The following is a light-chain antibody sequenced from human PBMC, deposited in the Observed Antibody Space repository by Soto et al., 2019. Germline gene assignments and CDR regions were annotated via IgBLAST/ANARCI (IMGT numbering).Light chain of an antibody. V-gene: IGLV2-8*01. CDR3: TSYVGNDIWV. J-gene: IGLJ3*02. Sequence: QSVLTQPPSASGSPGQSVTISCTGTSSDVGAYKYVSWYQQYPGKAPKLMIYEVTKRPSGVPDHFSGSKSGNTASLTVSGLQAEDEADYYCTSYVGNDIWVFGGGTQLTVL. CDR1: SSDVGAYKY. CDR2: EVT.